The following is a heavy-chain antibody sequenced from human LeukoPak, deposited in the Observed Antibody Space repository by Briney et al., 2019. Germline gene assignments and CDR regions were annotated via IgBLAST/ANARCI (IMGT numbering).Heavy chain of an antibody. CDR1: GFTFSSYA. CDR3: PKGDSSGWTYHFDY. J-gene: IGHJ4*02. Sequence: GGSLRLSCAASGFTFSSYAMSWVRQAPGKGLEWVSASGSGGTTYYADSVKGRFAISRDNSKNTLYLQMNSLRAEDTAVYYCPKGDSSGWTYHFDYWGQGTLVTVSS. D-gene: IGHD6-19*01. CDR2: SGSGGTT. V-gene: IGHV3-23*01.